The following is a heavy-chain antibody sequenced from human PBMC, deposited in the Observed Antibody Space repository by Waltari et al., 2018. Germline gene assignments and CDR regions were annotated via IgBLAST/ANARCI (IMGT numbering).Heavy chain of an antibody. J-gene: IGHJ4*02. CDR2: INHSGST. CDR3: ARNEGVTRW. Sequence: QVQLQQWGAGLLKPSETLSLTCAGDGGSFSGYYWSWIRQPPGKGLEWIGEINHSGSTNYNPSLKSRVTISVDTSKNQFSLKLSSVTAADTAVYYCARNEGVTRWWGQGTLVTVSS. V-gene: IGHV4-34*01. CDR1: GGSFSGYY. D-gene: IGHD2-21*02.